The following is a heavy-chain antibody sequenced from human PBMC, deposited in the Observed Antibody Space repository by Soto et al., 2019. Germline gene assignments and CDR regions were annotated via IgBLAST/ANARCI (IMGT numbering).Heavy chain of an antibody. Sequence: SETLSLTCAVYGGSFSGYYWSWIRQPPGKGLEWIGEINHSGSTNYNPSLKSRVTISVDTSKNQFSLKLSSVTAADTAVYYCARGRVLRFLEWLFATYGMDVWGQGTTVTVS. D-gene: IGHD3-3*01. CDR1: GGSFSGYY. CDR3: ARGRVLRFLEWLFATYGMDV. CDR2: INHSGST. V-gene: IGHV4-34*01. J-gene: IGHJ6*02.